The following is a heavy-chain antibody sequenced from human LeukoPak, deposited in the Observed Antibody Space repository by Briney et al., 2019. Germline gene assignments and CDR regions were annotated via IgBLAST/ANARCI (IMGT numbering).Heavy chain of an antibody. D-gene: IGHD6-19*01. CDR3: ARGYSSALDY. Sequence: GRSLRLSCAASGFTFSSYAMHWVRQAPGKGLEWVAVISYDGSNKYYADSVKGRFTISRDNSKNTLYLQMNSLRAEDTAVYYCARGYSSALDYWGQGTLVTVSS. CDR2: ISYDGSNK. J-gene: IGHJ4*02. CDR1: GFTFSSYA. V-gene: IGHV3-30-3*01.